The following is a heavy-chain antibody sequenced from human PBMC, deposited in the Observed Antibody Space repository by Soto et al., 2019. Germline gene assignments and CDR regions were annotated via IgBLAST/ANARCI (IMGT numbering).Heavy chain of an antibody. CDR1: GFTFSSHG. J-gene: IGHJ4*02. D-gene: IGHD3-16*01. CDR3: ARWGNWKVADN. V-gene: IGHV3-33*01. Sequence: LRLSCTASGFTFSSHGMHWVRQAPDKGLEWVAVIWYDGSNKYYADSVKGRFTISRDNSNNMLYLEMNSLRVEDTAVYYCARWGNWKVADNWGQGTLVTVSS. CDR2: IWYDGSNK.